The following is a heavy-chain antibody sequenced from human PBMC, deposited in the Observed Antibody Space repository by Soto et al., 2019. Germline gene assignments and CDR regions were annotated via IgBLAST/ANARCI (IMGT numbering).Heavy chain of an antibody. J-gene: IGHJ5*02. V-gene: IGHV4-30-2*01. CDR2: IYHSGST. CDR3: ARGWHNWNYNWFDP. CDR1: GGSISSGGYS. D-gene: IGHD1-7*01. Sequence: QLQLQESGSGLVKPSQTLSLTCAVSGGSISSGGYSWSWIRQPPGKGLEWIGYIYHSGSTYYNPSIKSRVTISVDRSKNQFSLKLSSVTAADTAVYYCARGWHNWNYNWFDPWGQGTLVTVSS.